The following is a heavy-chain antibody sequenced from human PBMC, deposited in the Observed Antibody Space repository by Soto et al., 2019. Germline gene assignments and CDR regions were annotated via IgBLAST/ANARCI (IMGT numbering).Heavy chain of an antibody. Sequence: VQLVESGGGLVKPGGSLRLSCVASGFPFSSFSLNWVRQAPGKGLEWVSSIGRVSTYIYYADSVRGRFTVSRDNAKNSVYLQMHGLTAEDSGIYYCARVTAGSGSYQIALWGQGTLVTVSS. CDR3: ARVTAGSGSYQIAL. D-gene: IGHD3-10*01. CDR2: IGRVSTYI. J-gene: IGHJ4*02. V-gene: IGHV3-21*02. CDR1: GFPFSSFS.